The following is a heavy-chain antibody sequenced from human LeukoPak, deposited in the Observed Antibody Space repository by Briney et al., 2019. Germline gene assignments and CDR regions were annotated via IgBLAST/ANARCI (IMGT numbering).Heavy chain of an antibody. V-gene: IGHV3-30*04. D-gene: IGHD6-13*01. CDR1: GFTFSSYA. CDR3: ARGSVWYSSSWPGPADY. Sequence: PTGGSLRLSCAASGFTFSSYAMHWVRQAPGKGLEWVAVISYDGSNKYYADSVKGRFTISRDNSKNTLYLQMNSLRAEDTAVYYCARGSVWYSSSWPGPADYWGQGTLVTVSS. J-gene: IGHJ4*02. CDR2: ISYDGSNK.